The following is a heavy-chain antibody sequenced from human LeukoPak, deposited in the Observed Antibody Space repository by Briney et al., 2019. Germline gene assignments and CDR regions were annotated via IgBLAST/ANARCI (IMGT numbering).Heavy chain of an antibody. CDR1: GYTFTGYY. D-gene: IGHD6-13*01. CDR2: INPNSGGT. J-gene: IGHJ5*02. Sequence: ASVKVSCKASGYTFTGYYMHWVRQAPGQGLEWMGWINPNSGGTNYAQKFQGRVTMTRDTSISTAYMELSRLRSDDTAVYYCAREVAAAGTGLIGLDRWENWFDPWGQGTLVTVSS. CDR3: AREVAAAGTGLIGLDRWENWFDP. V-gene: IGHV1-2*02.